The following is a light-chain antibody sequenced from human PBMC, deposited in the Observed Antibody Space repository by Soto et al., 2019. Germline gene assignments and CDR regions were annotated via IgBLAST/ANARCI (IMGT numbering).Light chain of an antibody. V-gene: IGKV3-20*01. CDR2: GAS. Sequence: EIVLTQSPGTLSLSPGERATLSCRASQTVNSGYLAWYQHKPGQAPRLLISGASKRATGIPDRFSGSGSGTDFTLTISRLEPEDFAVYYCQQYSRSPVTFGPGTKVDIK. J-gene: IGKJ3*01. CDR1: QTVNSGY. CDR3: QQYSRSPVT.